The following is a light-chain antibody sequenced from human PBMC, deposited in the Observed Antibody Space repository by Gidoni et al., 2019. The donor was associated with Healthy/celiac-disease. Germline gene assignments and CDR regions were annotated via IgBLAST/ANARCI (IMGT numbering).Light chain of an antibody. J-gene: IGKJ3*01. V-gene: IGKV1-39*01. CDR3: QQSYSTT. CDR1: QSISSY. Sequence: DIQMTQSPSYLSASVGDRVTITCRASQSISSYLNWYQQKPGKAPKLLIYAASSLQSGVPSRFSGSGSGTDFTLTISSLQPEDFATYYCQQSYSTTFGPGTKVDIK. CDR2: AAS.